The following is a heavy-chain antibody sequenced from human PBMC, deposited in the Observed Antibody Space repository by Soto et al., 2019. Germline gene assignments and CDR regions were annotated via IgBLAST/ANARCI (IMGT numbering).Heavy chain of an antibody. D-gene: IGHD2-15*01. CDR1: GFSVSTSGVG. V-gene: IGHV2-5*02. Sequence: QITLKESGPTLVKPTQTLTLTCTFSGFSVSTSGVGVAWIRPPPGKALEWLALIYWDDDKRYSPFLQSRVTITKDTSKNQVVLTMTNMDPVDTATYYCAHKGGRGAGMDVWGQGTTVTVSS. J-gene: IGHJ6*02. CDR3: AHKGGRGAGMDV. CDR2: IYWDDDK.